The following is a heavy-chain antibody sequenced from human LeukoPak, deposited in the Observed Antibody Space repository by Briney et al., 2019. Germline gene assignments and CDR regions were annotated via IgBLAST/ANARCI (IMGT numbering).Heavy chain of an antibody. CDR1: GYTFTLYG. Sequence: ASVKVSCKASGYTFTLYGITWVRQAPGQGLEWVGWISAYNGNTNYAQKFQGRVTITADESTSTAYMELSSLRSEDTAVYYCARDGRELEDTAMVPYWFDPWGQGTLVTVSS. CDR3: ARDGRELEDTAMVPYWFDP. J-gene: IGHJ5*02. CDR2: ISAYNGNT. V-gene: IGHV1-18*01. D-gene: IGHD5-18*01.